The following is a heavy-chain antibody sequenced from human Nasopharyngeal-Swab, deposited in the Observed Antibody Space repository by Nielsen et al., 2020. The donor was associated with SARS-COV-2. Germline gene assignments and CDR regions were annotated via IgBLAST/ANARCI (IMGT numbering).Heavy chain of an antibody. D-gene: IGHD6-13*01. Sequence: GESLKISCKGSGYSFTNYWIGWVRQMPGKGLEWMGIIYPGDSDTSYSPSFQGQVTISADKSISTAYLQWSSLKASDTAMYYCARQRSSSLRKNWFDPWGQGTLVTVSS. CDR1: GYSFTNYW. V-gene: IGHV5-51*01. CDR3: ARQRSSSLRKNWFDP. CDR2: IYPGDSDT. J-gene: IGHJ5*02.